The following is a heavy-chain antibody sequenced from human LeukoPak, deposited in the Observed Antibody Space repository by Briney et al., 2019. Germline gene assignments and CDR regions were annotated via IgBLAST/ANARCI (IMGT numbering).Heavy chain of an antibody. J-gene: IGHJ4*02. D-gene: IGHD3-10*01. Sequence: PGGSLRLSCAASGFTFSSYGMHWVRQAPGKGLEWVAVIWYDGSNKYYADSVKGRFTISRDNSKNTLYLQMNSLRAEDTAVYYCARYRRFGELGYWGQGTLVTVSS. CDR1: GFTFSSYG. CDR3: ARYRRFGELGY. CDR2: IWYDGSNK. V-gene: IGHV3-33*01.